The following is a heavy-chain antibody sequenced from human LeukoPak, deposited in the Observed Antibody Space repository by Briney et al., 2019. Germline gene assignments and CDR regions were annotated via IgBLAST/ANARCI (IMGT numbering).Heavy chain of an antibody. J-gene: IGHJ4*02. CDR3: ATSTVGLGDY. Sequence: GGSLRLSCEVSGFAFSAYWMSWVRQAPGKGLEWVCRITTDGSDSGYADPVKGRFTVSRDNAKNTLYLQMNSLRVEDTAMYYCATSTVGLGDYWGRGTLVTVSS. D-gene: IGHD4-11*01. V-gene: IGHV3-74*01. CDR1: GFAFSAYW. CDR2: ITTDGSDS.